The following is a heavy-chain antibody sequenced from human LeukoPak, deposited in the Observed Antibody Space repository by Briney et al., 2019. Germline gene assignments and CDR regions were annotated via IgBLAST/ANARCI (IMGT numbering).Heavy chain of an antibody. D-gene: IGHD4-11*01. J-gene: IGHJ4*02. V-gene: IGHV3-48*01. CDR3: ARGYSRFDY. CDR1: GFSFSSYS. Sequence: GGSLRLSCAASGFSFSSYSMNWVRQAPGKGLEWVSYISSRSSTIYYADSVKGRFTISRDNAKNSLYLQMNSLRAEDTAVYYCARGYSRFDYWGQGTLVTVSS. CDR2: ISSRSSTI.